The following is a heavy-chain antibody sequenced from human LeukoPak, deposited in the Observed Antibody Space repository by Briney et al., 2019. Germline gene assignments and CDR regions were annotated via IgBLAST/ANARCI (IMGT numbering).Heavy chain of an antibody. Sequence: SETLSLTCTVSGGSISSYYWSWIRQPPGKGLEWIGYIYYSGSTNYNPSLKSRVTISVDTSKNQFSLKLSSVTAADTAVYYCARAAKRTIRALDCWYFDLWGRGTLVTVSS. D-gene: IGHD3-9*01. J-gene: IGHJ2*01. CDR1: GGSISSYY. CDR3: ARAAKRTIRALDCWYFDL. V-gene: IGHV4-59*01. CDR2: IYYSGST.